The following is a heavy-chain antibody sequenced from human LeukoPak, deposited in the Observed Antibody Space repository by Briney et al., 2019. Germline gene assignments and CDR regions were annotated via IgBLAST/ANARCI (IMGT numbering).Heavy chain of an antibody. J-gene: IGHJ5*02. Sequence: GGSLRLSCAAPGFTFSSYWMSWVRQAPGKGLEWVANIKQDGSEEYYVDSVKGRFTISRDNAKNSLYLQMSSLRAEDTAVYYCARDGRGYCGGDCFLSWFDPWGQGTLVTVSS. CDR3: ARDGRGYCGGDCFLSWFDP. CDR1: GFTFSSYW. V-gene: IGHV3-7*01. CDR2: IKQDGSEE. D-gene: IGHD2-21*02.